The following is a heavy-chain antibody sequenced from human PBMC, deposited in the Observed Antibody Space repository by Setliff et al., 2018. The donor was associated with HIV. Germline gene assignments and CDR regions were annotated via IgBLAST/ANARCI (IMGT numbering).Heavy chain of an antibody. D-gene: IGHD2-2*01. Sequence: LSLTCTVSGGSISSSSYYWGWIRQPPGKGLEWIGSIYYSGSTYYNPSLKSRVTISVDTSKNQVSLKLSSVTAADTAVYYCASRVLGYCRSTSCLNWFDPWGQGTLVTVSS. V-gene: IGHV4-39*01. CDR2: IYYSGST. CDR3: ASRVLGYCRSTSCLNWFDP. CDR1: GGSISSSSYY. J-gene: IGHJ5*02.